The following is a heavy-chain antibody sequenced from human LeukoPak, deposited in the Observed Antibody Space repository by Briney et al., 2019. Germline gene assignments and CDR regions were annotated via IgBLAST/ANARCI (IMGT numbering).Heavy chain of an antibody. J-gene: IGHJ4*02. CDR2: ISGSGGTT. Sequence: TGGSLRLSCAASRFTFSSYAMSWVRQAPRKGLEWVSAISGSGGTTYNADSVKGRFTISRDNSKNTLYLQLNSLRAEDTAVYYCAKGAGNFDWSYHDYWGQGTLVTVSS. V-gene: IGHV3-23*01. CDR3: AKGAGNFDWSYHDY. D-gene: IGHD3-9*01. CDR1: RFTFSSYA.